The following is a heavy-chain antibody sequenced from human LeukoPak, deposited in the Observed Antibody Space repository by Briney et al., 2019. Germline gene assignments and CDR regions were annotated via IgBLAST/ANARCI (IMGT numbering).Heavy chain of an antibody. CDR2: TDYDDNT. CDR1: GFTVSSNY. J-gene: IGHJ6*03. V-gene: IGHV3-53*01. CDR3: VRTVAGFSGYYMDV. Sequence: GGSLRLSCAASGFTVSSNYMSWVRQAPGNGLEWVSITDYDDNTYHADSVKGRFTISRDNSKNTLYLQMNSLRVEDTAVYYCVRTVAGFSGYYMDVWGTGTTVTISS. D-gene: IGHD6-19*01.